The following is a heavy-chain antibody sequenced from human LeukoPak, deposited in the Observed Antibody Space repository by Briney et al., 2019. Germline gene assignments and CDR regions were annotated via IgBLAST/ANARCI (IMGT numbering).Heavy chain of an antibody. CDR2: LNTDGSIA. CDR1: GFTFGSYW. V-gene: IGHV3-74*01. D-gene: IGHD1-26*01. Sequence: GGSLRLSCAASGFTFGSYWMQWVRQAPGKGLMWVSRLNTDGSIATYADSVKGRFTISRDNSKNTLFLQMDSLKAEDTAVYYCAKTQWKVGATDYFDYWGQGILVTVSS. CDR3: AKTQWKVGATDYFDY. J-gene: IGHJ4*02.